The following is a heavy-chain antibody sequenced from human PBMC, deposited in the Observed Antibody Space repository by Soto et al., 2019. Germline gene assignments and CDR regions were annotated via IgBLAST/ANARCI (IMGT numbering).Heavy chain of an antibody. D-gene: IGHD3-22*01. Sequence: VQLVQSGAEVKKPGASVKISCKASGYTFTTNFIHWIRQAPGQGLEWVGIISPAGGTTVYAQKFQGRVTMTRDTSTSTFYMELRNLRSEDTAVFYCARAHYDSDAFDFWGQGTMVIVSS. CDR2: ISPAGGTT. CDR3: ARAHYDSDAFDF. J-gene: IGHJ3*01. V-gene: IGHV1-46*03. CDR1: GYTFTTNF.